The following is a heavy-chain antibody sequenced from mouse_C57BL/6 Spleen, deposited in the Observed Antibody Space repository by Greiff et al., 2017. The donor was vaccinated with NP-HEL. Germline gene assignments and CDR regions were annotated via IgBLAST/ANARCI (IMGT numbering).Heavy chain of an antibody. Sequence: VPLQHPWAALFPPFSSFNFSFKSSVYTFTSYLMHWVKQRPGQGLEWIGMIHPNSGSTNYNEKFKSKATLTVDKSSSTAYMQLSSLTSEDSAVYYCARGGEGHYWGQGTTLTVSS. D-gene: IGHD3-3*01. CDR1: VYTFTSYL. V-gene: IGHV1-64*01. J-gene: IGHJ2*01. CDR2: IHPNSGST. CDR3: ARGGEGHY.